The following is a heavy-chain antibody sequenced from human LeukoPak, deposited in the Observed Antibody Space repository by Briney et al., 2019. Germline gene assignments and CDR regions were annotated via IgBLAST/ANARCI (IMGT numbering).Heavy chain of an antibody. CDR2: ISYDGSNK. J-gene: IGHJ4*02. D-gene: IGHD5-24*01. Sequence: GGSLRLSCAASGFTFSSYAMHWVRQAPGKGLEWVAVISYDGSNKYHADSVKGRFTISRDNSKNTLYLEMSSLRPKDTAVYYCARDRRWLQYSDYWGQGTLVTVSS. V-gene: IGHV3-30*04. CDR1: GFTFSSYA. CDR3: ARDRRWLQYSDY.